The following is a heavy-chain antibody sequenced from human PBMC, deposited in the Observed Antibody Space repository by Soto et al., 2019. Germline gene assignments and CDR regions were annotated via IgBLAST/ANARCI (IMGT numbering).Heavy chain of an antibody. Sequence: SETLSLTCAVYGGSFSGYYWSWIRQPPGKGLEWIGEINHSGSTNYNPSLKSRVTISVDTSKNQFSLKLSSVTAADTAVYYCARDLRIVATISWFDPWGQGTLVTVSS. CDR3: ARDLRIVATISWFDP. V-gene: IGHV4-34*01. CDR1: GGSFSGYY. J-gene: IGHJ5*02. CDR2: INHSGST. D-gene: IGHD5-12*01.